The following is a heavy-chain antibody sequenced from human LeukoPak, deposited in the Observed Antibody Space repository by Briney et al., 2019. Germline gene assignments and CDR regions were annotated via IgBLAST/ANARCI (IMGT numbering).Heavy chain of an antibody. Sequence: ASVKVSCKASGYTFTSYTMHWVRQAPGQRLEWMGWISAYNGNTNYARKLQGRVTMTTDTSTSTAYMELRSLRSDDTAVYYCARYGNHYFDWPDYWGQGTLVTVSS. D-gene: IGHD3-9*01. CDR3: ARYGNHYFDWPDY. J-gene: IGHJ4*02. CDR2: ISAYNGNT. CDR1: GYTFTSYT. V-gene: IGHV1-18*01.